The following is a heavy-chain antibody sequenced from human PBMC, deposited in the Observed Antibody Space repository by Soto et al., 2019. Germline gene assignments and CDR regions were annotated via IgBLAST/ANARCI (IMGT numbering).Heavy chain of an antibody. Sequence: QVQLVQSGAEVKNPGASVKVSCKASGYTFTDYYIHWVRQAPGQGFEWLGWLKPSTGDTNYAQKFEGRVTMTRNTSISTAYMELSSLRSEDTAVYYCARGQDYGDYWGQGTLVTVSS. CDR2: LKPSTGDT. CDR3: ARGQDYGDY. CDR1: GYTFTDYY. J-gene: IGHJ4*02. V-gene: IGHV1-2*02.